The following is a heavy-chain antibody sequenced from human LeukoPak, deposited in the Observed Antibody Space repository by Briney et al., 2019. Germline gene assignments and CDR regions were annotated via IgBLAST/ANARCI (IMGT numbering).Heavy chain of an antibody. Sequence: ASVKVSCKASGYTFNNYGITWVRQAPGQGLEWMGWISVYNGNTNYAQKLQGRLTMTTDTSTSTAYMELRSLRSDDTAVYYCARDDYGDSKGRFDPWGQGTLVTVSS. J-gene: IGHJ5*02. CDR1: GYTFNNYG. CDR3: ARDDYGDSKGRFDP. D-gene: IGHD4-17*01. CDR2: ISVYNGNT. V-gene: IGHV1-18*01.